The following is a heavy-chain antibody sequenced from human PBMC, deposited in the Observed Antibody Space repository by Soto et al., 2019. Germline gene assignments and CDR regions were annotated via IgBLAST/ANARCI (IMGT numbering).Heavy chain of an antibody. CDR3: AGADRHSSGWYVDY. CDR1: GYTFTSYG. J-gene: IGHJ4*02. CDR2: ISAYNGNT. D-gene: IGHD6-19*01. Sequence: QVQLVQSGAEVKKPGASVKVSCKASGYTFTSYGISWVRQAPGQGLEWMGWISAYNGNTNYAQKLQGRVTTTTDTPTSTADMELRSLRSDDTAVYYCAGADRHSSGWYVDYWGQGTLVTVSS. V-gene: IGHV1-18*01.